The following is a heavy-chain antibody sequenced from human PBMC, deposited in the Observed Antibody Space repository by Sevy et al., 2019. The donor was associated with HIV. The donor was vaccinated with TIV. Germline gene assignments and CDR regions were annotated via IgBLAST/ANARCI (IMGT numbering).Heavy chain of an antibody. Sequence: GGSLRLSCAASGFRFSNYTISWVRQAPGKGLEWVTVISGSGGSTYYADSVKGRFTISRDNSKNTLYLQMNSLRAEDTAVYYCAKGGFGERNDIWGQGTMVTVSS. J-gene: IGHJ3*02. CDR2: ISGSGGST. D-gene: IGHD3-10*01. CDR3: AKGGFGERNDI. V-gene: IGHV3-23*01. CDR1: GFRFSNYT.